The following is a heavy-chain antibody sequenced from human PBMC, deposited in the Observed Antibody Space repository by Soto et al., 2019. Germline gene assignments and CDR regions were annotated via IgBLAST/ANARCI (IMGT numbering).Heavy chain of an antibody. J-gene: IGHJ5*02. D-gene: IGHD3-10*01. CDR3: ARHTLSGATMVRGVISWFDP. CDR1: GGSISSGDYY. CDR2: IYYSGST. V-gene: IGHV4-30-4*01. Sequence: SETLSLTCTVSGGSISSGDYYWSWIRQPPGKGLEWIGYIYYSGSTYYNPSLKSRVTISVDTSKNQFSLKLSSVTAADTAVYYCARHTLSGATMVRGVISWFDPWGQGTLVTVSS.